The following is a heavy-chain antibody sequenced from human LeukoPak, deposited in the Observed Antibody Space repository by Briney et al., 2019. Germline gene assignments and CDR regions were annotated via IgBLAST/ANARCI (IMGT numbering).Heavy chain of an antibody. Sequence: GGSLRLSCAVSGFTFSSYWIHWVRQTPGKGLVWASRINTEGSNPTYADSVEGGFTISRENAKNTVYLQMNSLRVDDTAVYYCAREGPTDKWGTSDYYYMDVSGKGTTVTVPS. CDR3: AREGPTDKWGTSDYYYMDV. CDR1: GFTFSSYW. CDR2: INTEGSNP. D-gene: IGHD1-26*01. J-gene: IGHJ6*03. V-gene: IGHV3-74*01.